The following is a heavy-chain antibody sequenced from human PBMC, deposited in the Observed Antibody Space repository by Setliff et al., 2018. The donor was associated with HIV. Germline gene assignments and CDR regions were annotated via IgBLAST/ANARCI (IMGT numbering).Heavy chain of an antibody. CDR1: GYTFSSYG. V-gene: IGHV1-18*01. CDR2: ISAYNGNT. J-gene: IGHJ3*02. D-gene: IGHD3-3*01. Sequence: RASVKVSCKASGYTFSSYGISWVRQAPGQGVEWMGWISAYNGNTNYAQKLQGGVTMTTETSTSTAYMELRSLRSDDTAVYYCARGYYNFWSGYYDSRFPNPIDAFDIWGQGTMVTVSS. CDR3: ARGYYNFWSGYYDSRFPNPIDAFDI.